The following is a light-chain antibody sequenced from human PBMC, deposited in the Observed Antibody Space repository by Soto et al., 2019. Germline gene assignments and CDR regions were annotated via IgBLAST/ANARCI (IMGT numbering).Light chain of an antibody. Sequence: EIVLTQSPGTLSLSPGDTATLSCRASQSVSNTYLAWYQQKPGQAPRLLIYGASSRATGFPDRFSGSGSGTEFTLTISSLQSEDFAVYYCQQYNNWPGTFGQGTKVDIK. J-gene: IGKJ1*01. CDR2: GAS. CDR1: QSVSNTY. CDR3: QQYNNWPGT. V-gene: IGKV3-20*01.